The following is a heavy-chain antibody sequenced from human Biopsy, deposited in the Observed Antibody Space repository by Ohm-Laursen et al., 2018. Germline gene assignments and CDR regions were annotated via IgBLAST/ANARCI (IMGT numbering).Heavy chain of an antibody. Sequence: PSETLSLTCTVSGDSISSYYWSWIRQPPGKGLEWIGHISCTGYTSYNASLKSRVTILVDTSRNHFSLRLSSLTAADTAVYYCARGSNDFGGLYFPRWGQGTLLTVSS. J-gene: IGHJ4*02. D-gene: IGHD4-23*01. V-gene: IGHV4-59*01. CDR3: ARGSNDFGGLYFPR. CDR1: GDSISSYY. CDR2: ISCTGYT.